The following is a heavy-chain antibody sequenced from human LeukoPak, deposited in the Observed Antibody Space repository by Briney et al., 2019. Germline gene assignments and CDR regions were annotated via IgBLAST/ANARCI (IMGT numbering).Heavy chain of an antibody. CDR1: GFTFSSYS. CDR3: ASDGGDTYYDILTGYWGGYYYYYYGMDV. CDR2: ISSSSSYI. Sequence: GGSLRLSCAASGFTFSSYSMNWVRQAPGKGLERVSSISSSSSYIYYADSVKGRFTISRDNAKNSLYLQMNSLRAEDTAVYYCASDGGDTYYDILTGYWGGYYYYYYGMDVWGKGTTVTVSS. D-gene: IGHD3-9*01. J-gene: IGHJ6*04. V-gene: IGHV3-21*01.